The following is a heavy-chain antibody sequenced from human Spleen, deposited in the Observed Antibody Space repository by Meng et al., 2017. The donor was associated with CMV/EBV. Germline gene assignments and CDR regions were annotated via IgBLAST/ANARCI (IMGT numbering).Heavy chain of an antibody. Sequence: GSLRLSCTVSGGSISSSSYYWGWIRQPPGKGLEWIGSIYYSGSTYYNPSLKSRVTISVDTSKNQFSLKLSSVTAADTAVYYCARDSRTNGVPYGLDVWGQGTTVTVSS. V-gene: IGHV4-39*02. CDR1: GGSISSSSYY. CDR2: IYYSGST. J-gene: IGHJ6*02. CDR3: ARDSRTNGVPYGLDV. D-gene: IGHD2-8*01.